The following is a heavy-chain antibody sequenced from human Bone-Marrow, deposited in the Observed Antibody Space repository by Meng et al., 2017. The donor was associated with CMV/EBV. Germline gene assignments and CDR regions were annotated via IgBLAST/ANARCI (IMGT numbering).Heavy chain of an antibody. J-gene: IGHJ4*02. CDR3: ARHKGFESCFDY. Sequence: SETLSLTCTVSGYSISSGYYWGWIRQPPGKELEWIGSIYYSGSTYYNPSLKSRVTISVDTSKNQFSLKLSSVTAADTAVYYCARHKGFESCFDYWGQGTLVTVSS. D-gene: IGHD3-10*01. CDR1: GYSISSGYY. V-gene: IGHV4-38-2*02. CDR2: IYYSGST.